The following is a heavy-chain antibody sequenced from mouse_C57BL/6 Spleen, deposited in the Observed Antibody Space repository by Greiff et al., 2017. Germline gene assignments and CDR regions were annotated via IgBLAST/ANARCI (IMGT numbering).Heavy chain of an antibody. Sequence: QVQLQQPGAELVKPGASVKMSCKASGYTFTSYWITWVKQRPGQGLEWIGDIYPGSGSTNYNEKFKIKATLTVDTSSSTAYMQLSSLTSEDSAVYYCAKTVVAPGYFDVWGTGTTVTVSS. D-gene: IGHD1-1*01. J-gene: IGHJ1*03. CDR2: IYPGSGST. CDR1: GYTFTSYW. CDR3: AKTVVAPGYFDV. V-gene: IGHV1-55*01.